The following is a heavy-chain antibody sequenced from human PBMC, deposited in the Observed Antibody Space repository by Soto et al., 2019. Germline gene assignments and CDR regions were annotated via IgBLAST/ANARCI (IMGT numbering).Heavy chain of an antibody. V-gene: IGHV3-21*01. CDR3: ARGSITGTTLSLDP. CDR1: GFTFSSYS. D-gene: IGHD1-7*01. Sequence: LSCAASGFTFSSYSMNLVRQAPGKGLEWVSSISSSSSYIYYADSVKGRFTISRDNAKNSLYLQMNSLRAEDTAVYYCARGSITGTTLSLDPCGKGTMATVSS. J-gene: IGHJ5*02. CDR2: ISSSSSYI.